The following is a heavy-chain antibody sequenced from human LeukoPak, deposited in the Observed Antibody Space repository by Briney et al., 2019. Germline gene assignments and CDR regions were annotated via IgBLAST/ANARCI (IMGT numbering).Heavy chain of an antibody. CDR1: GFTFKIYT. J-gene: IGHJ4*02. V-gene: IGHV3-23*01. CDR3: ARGTHGLDY. CDR2: ISYSGDNRGGNT. Sequence: GGSLRLSCAAFGFTFKIYTMNWVRQAPGKGLEWLSSISYSGDNRGGNTYYADSVRGRFSISRDTSQNTVFLQMSSLRVDDTAAYYCARGTHGLDYWGQGTLVTVSS. D-gene: IGHD3/OR15-3a*01.